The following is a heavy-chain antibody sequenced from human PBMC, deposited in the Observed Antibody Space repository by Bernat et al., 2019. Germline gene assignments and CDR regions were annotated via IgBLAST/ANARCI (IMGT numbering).Heavy chain of an antibody. J-gene: IGHJ4*02. Sequence: EVQLVESGGGLVQPGGSLRLSCAASGFTFSSYWMTWVRQAPGKGLDWVANIKPDGSEKYYVDSVKGRFTISRDNAKNSLFLQMNSLRTEDSVVYFCARGGAAGGYFVYWGQGTLVTVSS. V-gene: IGHV3-7*03. CDR2: IKPDGSEK. CDR1: GFTFSSYW. D-gene: IGHD2-15*01. CDR3: ARGGAAGGYFVY.